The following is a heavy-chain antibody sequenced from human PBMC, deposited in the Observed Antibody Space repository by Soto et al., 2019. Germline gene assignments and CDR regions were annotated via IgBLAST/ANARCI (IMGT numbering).Heavy chain of an antibody. J-gene: IGHJ4*02. CDR2: VFISGST. V-gene: IGHV4-4*07. D-gene: IGHD4-17*01. CDR3: ASALLDFGDYYFHY. Sequence: KTSETLSLTCTVPGASISSYYWIWIRQPAGKGLEWIGRVFISGSTNYNPSLESRVTMSVDTSKNQFSLRLSSVTAADTAVYYCASALLDFGDYYFHYWGQGALVTVSS. CDR1: GASISSYY.